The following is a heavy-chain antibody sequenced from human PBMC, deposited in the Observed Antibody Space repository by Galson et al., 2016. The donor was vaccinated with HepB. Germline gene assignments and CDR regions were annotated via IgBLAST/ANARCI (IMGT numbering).Heavy chain of an antibody. CDR2: IDWDNNE. CDR3: ARTPSYCSGDGCDGFDI. D-gene: IGHD2-15*01. V-gene: IGHV2-70*11. Sequence: ALVKPTQTLTLTCTFSGFSLRTNGMCVSWIRQPPGKALEWLARIDWDNNEYRSPSLRTRLTISKDTSKNQVVLTMTNLDPEDTPTYYCARTPSYCSGDGCDGFDIWGQGTMVTVSS. CDR1: GFSLRTNGMC. J-gene: IGHJ3*02.